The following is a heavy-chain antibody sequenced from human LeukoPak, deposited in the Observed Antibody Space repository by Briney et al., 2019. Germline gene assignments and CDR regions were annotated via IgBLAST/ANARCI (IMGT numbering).Heavy chain of an antibody. J-gene: IGHJ5*02. CDR2: INPNSGDT. CDR3: ARGGEDSIGDWGNWFDP. CDR1: GYTFTGYY. V-gene: IGHV1-2*02. D-gene: IGHD3-10*01. Sequence: ASVKVSCKASGYTFTGYYMNWVRQAPGQGLEWLGWINPNSGDTKYPQKFRGRVTMTRDTSINTAYMELNRVTSDDTAVYHCARGGEDSIGDWGNWFDPWGQGTLVTVSS.